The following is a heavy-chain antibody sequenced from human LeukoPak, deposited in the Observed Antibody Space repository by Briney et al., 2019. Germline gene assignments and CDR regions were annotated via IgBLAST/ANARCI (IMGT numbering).Heavy chain of an antibody. CDR2: INWNGGST. CDR1: GFTFDDYG. J-gene: IGHJ4*02. V-gene: IGHV3-20*04. CDR3: ARDSVGYDSSGTRRRLYYFDY. D-gene: IGHD3-22*01. Sequence: GGSLRLSCAASGFTFDDYGMSWVRQAPGKGLEWVSGINWNGGSTGYADSVKGRFTISRDNAKISLYLQMNSLRAEDTALYYCARDSVGYDSSGTRRRLYYFDYWGQGTLVTVSS.